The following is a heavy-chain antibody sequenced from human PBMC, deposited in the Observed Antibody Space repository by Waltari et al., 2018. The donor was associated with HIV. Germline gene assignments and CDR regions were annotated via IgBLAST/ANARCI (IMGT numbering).Heavy chain of an antibody. J-gene: IGHJ4*02. Sequence: QVQLVQSGAEVKKPGASVKVSCKASGYTFTRYYMHWVRQAPGQGVEWMGIINHSCGSTSYAQKFQGRVTLTRDTSTSTVYMELSSLRSEDTAVYYCARDGGVVVPSDYWGQGTLVTVSS. CDR3: ARDGGVVVPSDY. V-gene: IGHV1-46*01. D-gene: IGHD2-2*01. CDR1: GYTFTRYY. CDR2: INHSCGST.